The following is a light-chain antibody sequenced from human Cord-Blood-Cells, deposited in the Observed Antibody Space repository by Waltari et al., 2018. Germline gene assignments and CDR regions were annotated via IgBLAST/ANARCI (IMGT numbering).Light chain of an antibody. V-gene: IGKV1-39*01. CDR3: QQSYSTLFT. J-gene: IGKJ3*01. Sequence: DIQMTQSPSSLSASVGDRVTITCRASQRISSYLNWYQQKPGKAPKLLIYAASSWQSGVPSRFSGSGSGTDFTLTISSLQPEDFATYYCQQSYSTLFTFGPGTKVDIK. CDR1: QRISSY. CDR2: AAS.